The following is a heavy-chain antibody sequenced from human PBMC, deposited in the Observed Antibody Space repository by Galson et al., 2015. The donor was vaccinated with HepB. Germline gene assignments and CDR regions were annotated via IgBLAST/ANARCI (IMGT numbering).Heavy chain of an antibody. J-gene: IGHJ6*02. CDR1: GFTFSSYS. V-gene: IGHV3-48*01. CDR2: ISSSSNTI. CDR3: ARVGYCSGGSCYGMDV. Sequence: SLRLSCAASGFTFSSYSMNWVRQAPGKGLEWVSYISSSSNTIYYADSVKGRFTISRDNAKNSLYLQMNSLRAEDTAVYYCARVGYCSGGSCYGMDVWGQGTTVTVSS. D-gene: IGHD2-15*01.